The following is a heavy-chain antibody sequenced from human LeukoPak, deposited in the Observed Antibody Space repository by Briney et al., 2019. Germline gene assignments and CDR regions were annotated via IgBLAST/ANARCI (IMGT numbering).Heavy chain of an antibody. D-gene: IGHD3-22*01. CDR3: AVLSYDSSGYYTNYYFDY. Sequence: ASVKVSCKASGYTFTGYYMHWVRQAPGQGLEWMGWINPNSGGTNYAQKFQGRVTMTRDTSISTAYMELSSLRPEDTAVYYCAVLSYDSSGYYTNYYFDYWGQGTLVTVSS. V-gene: IGHV1-2*02. CDR2: INPNSGGT. J-gene: IGHJ4*02. CDR1: GYTFTGYY.